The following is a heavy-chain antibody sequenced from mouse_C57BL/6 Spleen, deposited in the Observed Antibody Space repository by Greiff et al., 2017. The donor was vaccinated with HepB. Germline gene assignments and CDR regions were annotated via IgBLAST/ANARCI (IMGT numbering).Heavy chain of an antibody. CDR3: ARQGVYFDY. V-gene: IGHV5-9*04. Sequence: EVQLVESGGGLVKPGGSLKLSCAASGFTFSSYTMSWVRQTPEKRLEWVATISGGGGNTYYPDSVKGRFTISRDNAKNTLYLQMSSLRSEDTAVYYCARQGVYFDYWGQGTTLTVSS. J-gene: IGHJ2*01. CDR1: GFTFSSYT. CDR2: ISGGGGNT.